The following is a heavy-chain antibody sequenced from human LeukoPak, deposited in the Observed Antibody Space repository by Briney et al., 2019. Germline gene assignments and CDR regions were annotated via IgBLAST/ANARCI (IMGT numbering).Heavy chain of an antibody. CDR2: NYYSGTT. D-gene: IGHD3-22*01. CDR3: AREIDSRFDT. J-gene: IGHJ5*02. Sequence: SETLSLTCTVSGDSISSYYWSWIRQPPGQGLEWIGYNYYSGTTNYNPSLKTRVTISVDTSKNKFSLNLRYVTSADTAIYYCAREIDSRFDTWGQGALVIVSS. V-gene: IGHV4-59*01. CDR1: GDSISSYY.